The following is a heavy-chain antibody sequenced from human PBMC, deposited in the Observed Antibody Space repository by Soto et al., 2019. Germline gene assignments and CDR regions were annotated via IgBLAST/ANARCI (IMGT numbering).Heavy chain of an antibody. CDR1: GGSFSAYY. J-gene: IGHJ6*02. CDR2: INHTGHT. D-gene: IGHD3-22*01. Sequence: SETLSLTCAVYGGSFSAYYWTWIRQPPGKGREWFGDINHTGHTTYNPSLKSRVTISVDKSKNQFSLKLSSVTVTDTAVYYCARSPDSSGYYPRRYYYGMDVWGQGTTVTVSS. CDR3: ARSPDSSGYYPRRYYYGMDV. V-gene: IGHV4-34*01.